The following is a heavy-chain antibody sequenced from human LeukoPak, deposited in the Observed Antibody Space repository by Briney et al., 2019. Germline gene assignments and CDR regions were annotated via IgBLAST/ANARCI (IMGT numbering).Heavy chain of an antibody. Sequence: PSETLSLTCTVSGGSISSSSYYWGWIRQPPGKGLEWIGSIYYSGSTFYNPSLKSRVTISLDKSKNQFSLKLSSVTAADTAVYYCARAVTMIRGVYGQNWFDPWGQGALVTVSS. D-gene: IGHD3-10*01. V-gene: IGHV4-39*07. CDR2: IYYSGST. J-gene: IGHJ5*02. CDR1: GGSISSSSYY. CDR3: ARAVTMIRGVYGQNWFDP.